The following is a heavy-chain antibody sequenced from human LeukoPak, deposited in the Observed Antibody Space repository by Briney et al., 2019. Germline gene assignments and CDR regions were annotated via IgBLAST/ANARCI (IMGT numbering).Heavy chain of an antibody. J-gene: IGHJ6*02. D-gene: IGHD2-2*02. Sequence: KPSETLSLTCTVSGGSISSYYWSWIRQPPGKGLEWIGYIYYSGSTNYNPSLKSRVTISVDTSKNQFSLKLSSVTAADTAVYYCARDVSYCSSTSCYNYGMDVWGQGTTVTVSS. CDR1: GGSISSYY. CDR3: ARDVSYCSSTSCYNYGMDV. CDR2: IYYSGST. V-gene: IGHV4-59*01.